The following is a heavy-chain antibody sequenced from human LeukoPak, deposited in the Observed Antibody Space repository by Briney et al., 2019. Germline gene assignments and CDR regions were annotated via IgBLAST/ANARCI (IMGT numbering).Heavy chain of an antibody. CDR3: ARHYWYYDSQDDAFDI. J-gene: IGHJ3*02. CDR2: IYYSGST. Sequence: SETLSLTCIVSGGSISSYYWSWIRQPPGKGLEWIGYIYYSGSTNYNPSLKSRVTISVDTSKNQFSLKLSSVTAADTAVYYCARHYWYYDSQDDAFDIWGQGTMVTVSS. D-gene: IGHD3-22*01. CDR1: GGSISSYY. V-gene: IGHV4-59*08.